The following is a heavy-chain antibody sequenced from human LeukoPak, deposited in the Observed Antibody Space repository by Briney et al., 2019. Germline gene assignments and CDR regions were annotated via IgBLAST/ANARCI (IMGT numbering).Heavy chain of an antibody. J-gene: IGHJ4*02. CDR1: GFTFSSYA. CDR3: AKATDYDFWSGYFSVSPDY. Sequence: TGGSLRLSCAASGFTFSSYAMSWVRQAPGKGLEWVSAISGSGGSTYYADSVKGRFTISRDNSKNTLYLQMNSLRAEDTAVYYCAKATDYDFWSGYFSVSPDYWGQGTLVTVSS. D-gene: IGHD3-3*01. CDR2: ISGSGGST. V-gene: IGHV3-23*01.